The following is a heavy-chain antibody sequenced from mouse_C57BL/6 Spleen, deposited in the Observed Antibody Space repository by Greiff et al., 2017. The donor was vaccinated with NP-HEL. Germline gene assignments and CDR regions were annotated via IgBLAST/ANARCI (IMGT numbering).Heavy chain of an antibody. D-gene: IGHD2-3*01. CDR3: ARVGDDGYYFDY. CDR1: GFTFSDYY. Sequence: DVKLVESEGGLVQPGSSMKLSCTASGFTFSDYYMAWVRQVPEKGLEWVANINYDGSSTYYLDSLKSRFIISRDNAKNILYLQMSSLKSEDTATYYCARVGDDGYYFDYWGQGTTLTVSS. V-gene: IGHV5-16*01. J-gene: IGHJ2*01. CDR2: INYDGSST.